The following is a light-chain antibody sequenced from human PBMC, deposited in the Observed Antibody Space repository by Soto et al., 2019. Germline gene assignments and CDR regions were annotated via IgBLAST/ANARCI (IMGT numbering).Light chain of an antibody. V-gene: IGKV3-11*01. CDR2: DAS. CDR1: QSVSSY. Sequence: EIVLTQSPATLSLSPGERATLSCRASQSVSSYLAWYQQKSGQAPRLLIYDASNRATGIPARFSGSGSGTDFTLTISSLEPEDFAVYYCQQHSNWPRTFGQGTKVDIK. CDR3: QQHSNWPRT. J-gene: IGKJ1*01.